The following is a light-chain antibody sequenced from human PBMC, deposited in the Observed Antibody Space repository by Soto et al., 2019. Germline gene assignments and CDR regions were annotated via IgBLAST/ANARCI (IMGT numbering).Light chain of an antibody. J-gene: IGKJ1*01. CDR1: QSVSSY. V-gene: IGKV3-11*01. CDR3: QQRSNCPRT. CDR2: DTS. Sequence: EIVLTQSPATLPLSPGERATLSCRASQSVSSYLAWYQQKPGQAPRLLIYDTSNRATGTPARFSGTGCGTDFTLTITSLEPEDFAVYYSQQRSNCPRTFGQGTNLEIK.